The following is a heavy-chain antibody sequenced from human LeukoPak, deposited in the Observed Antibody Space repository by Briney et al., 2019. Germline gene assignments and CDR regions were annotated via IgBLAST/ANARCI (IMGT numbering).Heavy chain of an antibody. Sequence: GTANYAQKFQGRVTITADESTSTAYMELGSLRSEDTAVYYCAREMATINWGDYYYYMDVWGKGTTVTVSS. V-gene: IGHV1-69*01. J-gene: IGHJ6*03. CDR3: AREMATINWGDYYYYMDV. CDR2: GTA. D-gene: IGHD5-24*01.